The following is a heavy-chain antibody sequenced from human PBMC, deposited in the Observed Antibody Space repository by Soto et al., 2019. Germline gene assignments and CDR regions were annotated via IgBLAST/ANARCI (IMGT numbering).Heavy chain of an antibody. Sequence: QLQLQESGPGLVKPSETLSLTCTVSGGSISSSSYYWGWIRQPPGKGLEWIGSIYYSGSTYYNPSLKSRVTISVDTSKNQFSLQLSSVTAADTAVYYCARMFSAVTALGFDYWGQGTLVTVSS. CDR1: GGSISSSSYY. CDR3: ARMFSAVTALGFDY. D-gene: IGHD4-17*01. J-gene: IGHJ4*02. CDR2: IYYSGST. V-gene: IGHV4-39*01.